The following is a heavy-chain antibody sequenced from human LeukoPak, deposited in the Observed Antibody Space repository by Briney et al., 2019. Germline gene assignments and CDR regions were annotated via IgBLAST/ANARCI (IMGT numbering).Heavy chain of an antibody. D-gene: IGHD4-23*01. J-gene: IGHJ4*02. Sequence: ASVKVSCKASGYTFTSYGISWVRQAPGQGLEWMGWISAYNGNTNYAQKLQGRVTMTTDTSTSTAYMELRSLRSDDTAVYYCARDGPDYGGNSPFDYWGQGTLVTVSS. CDR3: ARDGPDYGGNSPFDY. CDR1: GYTFTSYG. CDR2: ISAYNGNT. V-gene: IGHV1-18*01.